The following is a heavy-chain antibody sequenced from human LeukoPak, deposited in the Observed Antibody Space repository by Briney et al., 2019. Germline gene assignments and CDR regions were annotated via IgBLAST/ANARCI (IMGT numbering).Heavy chain of an antibody. D-gene: IGHD3-10*01. V-gene: IGHV3-7*01. CDR2: IKQDGSEK. CDR3: ARQLGGSGSY. Sequence: GGSLRLSCAVSGFTFNSYWMSWVRQAPGKGLEWVANIKQDGSEKYYVDSVKGRFTISRDNAKNSVYLQMNSLRAEDTAVYYCARQLGGSGSYWGQGTLVTVSS. J-gene: IGHJ4*02. CDR1: GFTFNSYW.